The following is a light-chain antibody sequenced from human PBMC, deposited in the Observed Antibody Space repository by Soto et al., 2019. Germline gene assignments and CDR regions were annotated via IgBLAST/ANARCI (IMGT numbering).Light chain of an antibody. Sequence: EIVLTQSPATLSLSPGERATLSCRASQSVSSYLTWYQQKPGQAPRLLIYDASNRATCIPARFSGSGSGTDFTLTISRLEPEDFAVYYCQQRTNWPITFGPGTKVDIK. CDR3: QQRTNWPIT. CDR1: QSVSSY. J-gene: IGKJ3*01. CDR2: DAS. V-gene: IGKV3-11*01.